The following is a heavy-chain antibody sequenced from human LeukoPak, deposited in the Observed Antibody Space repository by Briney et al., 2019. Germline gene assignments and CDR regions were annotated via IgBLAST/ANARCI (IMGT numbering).Heavy chain of an antibody. Sequence: GGSLRLSCAASGFTFSSYAMSWVRQAPGKGLEWVSAISGSGDGTYYADSVKGRFTISRDNSKNTLYLQMSGLRAEGTAVYYCAKEPSYCTNGVCYSRVFDRWGQGTLVTVSS. V-gene: IGHV3-23*01. CDR3: AKEPSYCTNGVCYSRVFDR. CDR1: GFTFSSYA. D-gene: IGHD2-8*01. CDR2: ISGSGDGT. J-gene: IGHJ5*02.